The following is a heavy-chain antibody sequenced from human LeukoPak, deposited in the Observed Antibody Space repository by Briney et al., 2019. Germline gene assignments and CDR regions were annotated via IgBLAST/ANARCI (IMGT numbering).Heavy chain of an antibody. Sequence: SETLSLTCAVYGGSFSGYYWSWIRQPPGKGLEWIGEINHSGSTNYNPSLKSRVTISVDTSKNQFSLKLSSVTAADTAVYYCASTDFWSGYYWALGYWGQGTLVTVSS. J-gene: IGHJ4*02. V-gene: IGHV4-34*01. CDR3: ASTDFWSGYYWALGY. CDR1: GGSFSGYY. D-gene: IGHD3-3*01. CDR2: INHSGST.